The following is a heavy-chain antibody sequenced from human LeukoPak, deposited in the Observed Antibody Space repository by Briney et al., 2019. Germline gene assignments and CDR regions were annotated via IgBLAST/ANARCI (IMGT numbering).Heavy chain of an antibody. D-gene: IGHD1-26*01. J-gene: IGHJ4*02. V-gene: IGHV3-30*18. CDR1: GFTFSSYG. CDR3: AKVKKLGELLGFDY. CDR2: ISYDGSNK. Sequence: PGGSLRLSCAASGFTFSSYGMHWVRQAPGKGLEWVAVISYDGSNKYYADSVKGRFTISRDNSKNTLYLQMNSLRAEDTAVYYCAKVKKLGELLGFDYWGQGTLVTVSS.